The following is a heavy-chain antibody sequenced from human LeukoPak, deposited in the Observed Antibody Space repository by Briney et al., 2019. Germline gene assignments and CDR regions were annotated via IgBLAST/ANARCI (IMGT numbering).Heavy chain of an antibody. V-gene: IGHV4-59*08. J-gene: IGHJ4*02. CDR1: GGSISNYY. D-gene: IGHD3-16*01. Sequence: PSETLSLTCTVSGGSISNYYWSWIRQPPGKGLEWIGYIYYSGSTNYNPSLKSRVTISVDTSKNQFSLKLSSVTAADTAVYYCVRHSLGALLRTEYYFDYWGQGTLVTVSS. CDR2: IYYSGST. CDR3: VRHSLGALLRTEYYFDY.